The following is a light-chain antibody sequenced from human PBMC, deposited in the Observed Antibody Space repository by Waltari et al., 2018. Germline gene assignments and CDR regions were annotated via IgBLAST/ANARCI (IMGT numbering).Light chain of an antibody. J-gene: IGKJ1*01. CDR3: QQNSNWPRT. V-gene: IGKV3D-15*01. Sequence: EIVMTQSPATLSLYPGERATLSCRASQSVSSSLAWYQQKPGQAPRLLIYGASSRATGIPDRFSGSGSGTEFTLTISSLEPEDVAVYYCQQNSNWPRTFGQGTKVEIK. CDR1: QSVSSS. CDR2: GAS.